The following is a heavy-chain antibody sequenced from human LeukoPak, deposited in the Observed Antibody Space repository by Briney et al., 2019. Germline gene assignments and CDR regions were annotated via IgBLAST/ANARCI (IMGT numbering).Heavy chain of an antibody. V-gene: IGHV4-61*01. CDR3: ASRGFYGSGSYSTPPDY. D-gene: IGHD3-10*01. Sequence: PSEALSLTCTVSGGSVSSGSYYWSWIRQPPGKGLEWIVYIYYSGSTNYNPSLKSRVTISVDTSKNQFSLKLSSVTAADTAVYYCASRGFYGSGSYSTPPDYWGQGTLVTVSS. CDR2: IYYSGST. CDR1: GGSVSSGSYY. J-gene: IGHJ4*02.